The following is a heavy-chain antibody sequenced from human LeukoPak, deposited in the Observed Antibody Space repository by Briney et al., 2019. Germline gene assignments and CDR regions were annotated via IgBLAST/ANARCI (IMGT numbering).Heavy chain of an antibody. D-gene: IGHD3-16*01. Sequence: GGSLRLSCAASGFTFSSYAMHWVRQAPGKGLEWVTFIFYDGSNKNYADSVKGRFSISRDNSKNTLYLQMSSLRVEDTAVYYCARGGGLDVWGQGATVTVSS. CDR1: GFTFSSYA. CDR3: ARGGGLDV. CDR2: IFYDGSNK. V-gene: IGHV3-30-3*01. J-gene: IGHJ6*02.